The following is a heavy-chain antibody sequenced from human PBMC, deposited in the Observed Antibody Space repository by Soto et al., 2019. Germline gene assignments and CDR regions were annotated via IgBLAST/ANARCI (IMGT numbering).Heavy chain of an antibody. V-gene: IGHV4-61*01. D-gene: IGHD2-2*01. CDR1: GGSVSSGSYY. CDR2: IYYSGST. J-gene: IGHJ3*02. Sequence: SETLSLTCTVSGGSVSSGSYYWSWIRQPPGKGLEWIGYIYYSGSTNYNPSLKRRVTISVDTSKNQFSLKLTSVTAVDTAVYYCARGDYAKAFDIWGQGTTVTVSS. CDR3: ARGDYAKAFDI.